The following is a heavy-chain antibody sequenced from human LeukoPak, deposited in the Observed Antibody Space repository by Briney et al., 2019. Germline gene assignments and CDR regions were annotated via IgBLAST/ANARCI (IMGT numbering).Heavy chain of an antibody. CDR3: ARDASVDTAMAHNWFDP. J-gene: IGHJ5*02. D-gene: IGHD5-18*01. Sequence: ASVKVSCKASGYTFTRYYMHWVRQAPGHGLEGMGVINPSGGRKSKAQKFQGRVAMSRDTSTSTVNMELSSLRSQETAVYYCARDASVDTAMAHNWFDPWGQGTMVTVSS. V-gene: IGHV1-46*01. CDR2: INPSGGRK. CDR1: GYTFTRYY.